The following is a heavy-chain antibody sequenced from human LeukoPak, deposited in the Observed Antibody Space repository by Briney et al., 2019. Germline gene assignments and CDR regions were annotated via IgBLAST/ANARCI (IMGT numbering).Heavy chain of an antibody. CDR1: GYTFTSYD. CDR2: MNPHSGNT. Sequence: ASVKVPCKASGYTFTSYDINWVRQATGQGLEWMGWMNPHSGNTGYAQKFRGRVTITRNTSISTAYLELSSLSSEDTAVYYCARNVAYTGDFDYWGQGTLVTVSS. CDR3: ARNVAYTGDFDY. D-gene: IGHD3-16*01. V-gene: IGHV1-8*03. J-gene: IGHJ4*02.